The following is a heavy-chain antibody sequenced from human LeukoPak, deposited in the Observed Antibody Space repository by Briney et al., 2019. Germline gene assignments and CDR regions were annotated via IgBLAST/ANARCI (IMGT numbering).Heavy chain of an antibody. V-gene: IGHV3-7*01. D-gene: IGHD4-17*01. Sequence: GGSQSLSCAASGFTFSSYWMSRVRQAPGKGLEWVANIKQDGSAKFYVASVKGRFTISRDNAKNSLYLQMNSLRAEDTAVYYCARVREDKVTKTRCFDYWGQGALVTVSS. CDR1: GFTFSSYW. CDR2: IKQDGSAK. CDR3: ARVREDKVTKTRCFDY. J-gene: IGHJ4*02.